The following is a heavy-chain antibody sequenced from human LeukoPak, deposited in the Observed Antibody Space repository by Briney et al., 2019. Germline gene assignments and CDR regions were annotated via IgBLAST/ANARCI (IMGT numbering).Heavy chain of an antibody. Sequence: ASVKVSCKASGYTFTGYYMHWVRQAPGQGLEWMGWINPNSGGTNYAQKFQGRVTMTRDTSISTAYMELSRLRPDDTAVYYCARGPTRHYSNVGYWGQGTLVTVSS. CDR1: GYTFTGYY. CDR3: ARGPTRHYSNVGY. V-gene: IGHV1-2*02. CDR2: INPNSGGT. J-gene: IGHJ4*02. D-gene: IGHD4-11*01.